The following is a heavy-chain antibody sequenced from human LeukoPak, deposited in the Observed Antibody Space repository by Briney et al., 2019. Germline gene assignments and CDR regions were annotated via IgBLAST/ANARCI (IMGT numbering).Heavy chain of an antibody. V-gene: IGHV1-2*02. D-gene: IGHD2-2*01. Sequence: ASVKVSCKASGYTFTGYYMHWVRQAPGQGLEWMGWINPNSDGTYYAQKFQGRVTMTRDTSISTAYMELSRLRSDDTAVYYCARRPPAAVIPVFDYWGQGTLVTVSS. CDR3: ARRPPAAVIPVFDY. CDR1: GYTFTGYY. CDR2: INPNSDGT. J-gene: IGHJ4*02.